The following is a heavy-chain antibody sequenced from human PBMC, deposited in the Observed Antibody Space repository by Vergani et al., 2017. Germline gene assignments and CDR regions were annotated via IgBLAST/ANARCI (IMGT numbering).Heavy chain of an antibody. Sequence: QLQLQESGPGLVKPSETLSLTCTVSGGSISSSSYSWGWIRQPPGKGLEWIGSIYYSGSTDYNPSLKSRVTISVDTSKNQFSLKLSTVTAADTAVDYCARDPPGDGDYTHGFDPWGQGTLVTVSS. CDR1: GGSISSSSYS. CDR2: IYYSGST. V-gene: IGHV4-39*07. J-gene: IGHJ5*02. CDR3: ARDPPGDGDYTHGFDP. D-gene: IGHD4-17*01.